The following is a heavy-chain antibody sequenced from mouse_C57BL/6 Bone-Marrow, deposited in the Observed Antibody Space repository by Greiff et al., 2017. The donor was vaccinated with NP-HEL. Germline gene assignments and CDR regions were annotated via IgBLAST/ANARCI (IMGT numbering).Heavy chain of an antibody. J-gene: IGHJ2*01. CDR1: GYTFTSYW. D-gene: IGHD4-1*01. V-gene: IGHV1-55*01. CDR2: LYPGSGST. CDR3: ARPGKGDYFDY. Sequence: QVQLQQPGAELVKPGASVKMSCKASGYTFTSYWITWVKQRPGQGLEWIGDLYPGSGSTNYNETFKSKATLTVDTSSSTAYMQLSSLKSEDSAVYYCARPGKGDYFDYWGQGTTLTVSS.